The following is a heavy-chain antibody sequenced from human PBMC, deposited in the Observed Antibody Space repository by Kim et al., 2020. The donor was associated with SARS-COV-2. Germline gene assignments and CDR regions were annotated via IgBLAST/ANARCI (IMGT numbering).Heavy chain of an antibody. CDR2: ISSSSSYI. V-gene: IGHV3-21*01. CDR1: GFTFSSYS. J-gene: IGHJ4*02. D-gene: IGHD3-3*01. Sequence: GGSLRLSCAASGFTFSSYSMNWVRQAPGKGLEWVSSISSSSSYIYYADSVKGRFTISRDNAKNSLYLQMNSLRAEDTAVYYCASGDFWSGYLLYTDYWGQGTLVTVSS. CDR3: ASGDFWSGYLLYTDY.